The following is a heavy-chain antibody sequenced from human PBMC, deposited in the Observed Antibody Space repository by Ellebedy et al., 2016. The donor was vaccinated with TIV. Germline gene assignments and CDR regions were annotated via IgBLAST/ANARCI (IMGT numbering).Heavy chain of an antibody. Sequence: GGSLRLXXAASGFSLNNYAMHWVRQAPGKGLEWVALISHDGTNKHYSDSVKGRSTISRDNSKNTLFLQLNSLRSEDTALYYCARDSWDSSGWGDFDYWGQGILVTVSS. V-gene: IGHV3-30-3*01. D-gene: IGHD6-19*01. J-gene: IGHJ4*02. CDR3: ARDSWDSSGWGDFDY. CDR2: ISHDGTNK. CDR1: GFSLNNYA.